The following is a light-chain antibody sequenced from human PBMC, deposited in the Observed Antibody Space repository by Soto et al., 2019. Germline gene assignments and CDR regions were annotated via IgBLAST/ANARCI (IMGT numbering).Light chain of an antibody. CDR1: QSVSSSY. V-gene: IGKV3-20*01. CDR3: QQYGSSPIT. J-gene: IGKJ5*01. CDR2: GAS. Sequence: EIVLTQAPGTLSLSPGERATLSCRASQSVSSSYLAWYQQKPGQAPRLLIHGASSRATGIPDRISGSGSGTDFTLTISGLEPEDFAVYYCQQYGSSPITFGQGTRLEI.